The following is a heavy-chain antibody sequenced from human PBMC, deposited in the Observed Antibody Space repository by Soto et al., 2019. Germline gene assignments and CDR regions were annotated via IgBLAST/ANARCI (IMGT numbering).Heavy chain of an antibody. CDR1: GGSISSYY. CDR3: ARMVGWDIVVVLAATPFYYYMDV. CDR2: IYYSGST. V-gene: IGHV4-59*08. J-gene: IGHJ6*03. Sequence: PSETLSLTCTVSGGSISSYYWSWIRQPPGKGLEWIGYIYYSGSTNYNPSLKSRVTISVDTSKNQFSLKRSSVTAADTAVYYCARMVGWDIVVVLAATPFYYYMDVWGKGTTVTVS. D-gene: IGHD2-15*01.